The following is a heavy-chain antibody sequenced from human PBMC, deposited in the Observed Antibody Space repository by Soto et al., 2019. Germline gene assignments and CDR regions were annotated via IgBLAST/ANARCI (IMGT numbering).Heavy chain of an antibody. V-gene: IGHV1-69*01. D-gene: IGHD5-12*01. J-gene: IGHJ4*02. CDR3: AREGSGYNF. Sequence: QVQLVQSGAELKKPGSSVKVSCKASGGSFSNFGISWVRQAHGQGLEWMGGIVPVFGRPNYAQRFRGRLTITADESTSTGYMELISLRSDDTAVYYCAREGSGYNFWGQGTQVTVSS. CDR1: GGSFSNFG. CDR2: IVPVFGRP.